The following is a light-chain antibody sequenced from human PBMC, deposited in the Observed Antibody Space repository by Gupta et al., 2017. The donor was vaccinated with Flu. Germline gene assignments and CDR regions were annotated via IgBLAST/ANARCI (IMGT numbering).Light chain of an antibody. Sequence: SFLQTPSSSVSVSPGQTARISCAGNNLDNYNILWYQQRPGQAPVLVVYDDSDRPSGIPERFSGSNSGNTATLTISRVEAGDDAAYYCHGWDGADDHPYVVFGGGTDLTVL. CDR3: HGWDGADDHPYVV. CDR2: DDS. CDR1: NLDNYN. V-gene: IGLV3-21*02. J-gene: IGLJ2*01.